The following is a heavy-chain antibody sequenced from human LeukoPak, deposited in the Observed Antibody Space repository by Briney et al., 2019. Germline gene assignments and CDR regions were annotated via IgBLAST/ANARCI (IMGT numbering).Heavy chain of an antibody. Sequence: GGSLRLSCAASGFTFSSYWMSWVRQAPGKGLEWVANIKQDGSEKYYVDSVKGRFTISRDNAKNSLYLQMNSLRAEDTAVYYCAGSRSDYGDYYFDYWGQGTLVTVSS. CDR2: IKQDGSEK. D-gene: IGHD4-17*01. J-gene: IGHJ4*02. CDR1: GFTFSSYW. V-gene: IGHV3-7*01. CDR3: AGSRSDYGDYYFDY.